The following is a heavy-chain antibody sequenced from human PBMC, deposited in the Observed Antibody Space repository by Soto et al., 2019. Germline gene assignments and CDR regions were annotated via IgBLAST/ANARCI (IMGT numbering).Heavy chain of an antibody. D-gene: IGHD3-22*01. CDR1: GDTFSSYA. Sequence: QVQLVQSGAEVKKPGSSVKVSCKASGDTFSSYAISWVRQAPGQGLEWMGGIIPILGTPNYAQKFQGRVTITADKSTSTAYMELRSLRSEDTAVYYCARERSRYDRSGYYRPDYWGQGTLVTVSS. J-gene: IGHJ4*02. CDR3: ARERSRYDRSGYYRPDY. CDR2: IIPILGTP. V-gene: IGHV1-69*06.